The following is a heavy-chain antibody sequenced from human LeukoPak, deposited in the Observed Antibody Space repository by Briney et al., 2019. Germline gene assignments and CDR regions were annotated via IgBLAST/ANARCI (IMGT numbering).Heavy chain of an antibody. V-gene: IGHV3-30*04. J-gene: IGHJ3*02. CDR1: GFTFRTYA. Sequence: GGSLRLSCAASGFTFRTYAMHWVRQAPGKGLEWVAVFTYDGSDTYYADSVKGRFTIFRDNSKNTLFLQMSSLRPEDTAVYYCAREADAFDIWGQGTMVTVSS. CDR2: FTYDGSDT. CDR3: AREADAFDI.